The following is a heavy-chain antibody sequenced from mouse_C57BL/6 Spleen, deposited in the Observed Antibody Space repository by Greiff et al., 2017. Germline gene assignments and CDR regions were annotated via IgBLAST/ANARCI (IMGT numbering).Heavy chain of an antibody. CDR2: IYPSDSET. CDR3: ARSGDSSGYVFFAY. J-gene: IGHJ3*01. CDR1: GYTFNSYW. V-gene: IGHV1-61*01. D-gene: IGHD3-2*02. Sequence: QVQLQQPGAELVRPGSSVKLSCKASGYTFNSYWMDWVKQRPGQGLEWIGNIYPSDSETHYNQKFKDKATLTVDKSSSTAYMQLSSLTSEDSAVYYCARSGDSSGYVFFAYWGQGTLVTVSA.